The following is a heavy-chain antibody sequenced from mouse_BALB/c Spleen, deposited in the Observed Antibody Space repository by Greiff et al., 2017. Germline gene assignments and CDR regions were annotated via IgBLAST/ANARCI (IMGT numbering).Heavy chain of an antibody. CDR3: ARDQVALDY. CDR1: GYSITSGYY. J-gene: IGHJ2*01. CDR2: ISYDGSN. Sequence: VQLKESGPGLVKPSQSLSLTCSVTGYSITSGYYWNWIRQFPGNKLEWMGYISYDGSNNYNPSLKNRISITRDTSKNQFFLKLNSVTTEDTATYYCARDQVALDYWGQGTTLTVSS. D-gene: IGHD1-1*02. V-gene: IGHV3-6*02.